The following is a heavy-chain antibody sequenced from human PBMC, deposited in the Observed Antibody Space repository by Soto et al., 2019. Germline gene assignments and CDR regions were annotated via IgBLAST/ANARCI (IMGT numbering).Heavy chain of an antibody. Sequence: PSETLSLTCTVSGGSISSYYWSWIRQPPGKGLEWIGYIYYSGSTNYNPSLKSRVTISVDTSKNQFSLKLSSVTAADTAVYYCATWPKTSWPNTQYDNYIDVWGKGSMVRVFS. J-gene: IGHJ6*03. CDR2: IYYSGST. D-gene: IGHD2-2*01. CDR3: ATWPKTSWPNTQYDNYIDV. CDR1: GGSISSYY. V-gene: IGHV4-59*01.